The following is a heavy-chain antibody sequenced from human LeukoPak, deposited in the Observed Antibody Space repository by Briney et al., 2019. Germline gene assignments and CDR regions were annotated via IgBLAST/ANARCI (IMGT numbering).Heavy chain of an antibody. V-gene: IGHV3-33*01. J-gene: IGHJ4*02. CDR2: IWYDGSNK. CDR1: GFTFSSYG. Sequence: GGSLRLSCAASGFTFSSYGMHWVRQAPGKGLEWVAVIWYDGSNKYYADSVKGRFTISRDNSKNTLYLQMESLTPEDTAVYYCVRDGGSLTLSNTGNYFDYWGQGTLVTVSS. D-gene: IGHD3-16*01. CDR3: VRDGGSLTLSNTGNYFDY.